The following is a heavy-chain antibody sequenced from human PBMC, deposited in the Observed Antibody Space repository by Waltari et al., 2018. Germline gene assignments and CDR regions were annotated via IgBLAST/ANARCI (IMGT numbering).Heavy chain of an antibody. CDR2: IQRSGRT. CDR1: G. Sequence: GWSWGRQPPGKGLEWIGQIQRSGRTNYNPSFASRVTMSIDTSNNNFSLRVTSATAADTAVYYCARDRGKGIYLDSWGQGTLVTVSP. CDR3: ARDRGKGIYLDS. D-gene: IGHD2-15*01. V-gene: IGHV4-4*02. J-gene: IGHJ4*02.